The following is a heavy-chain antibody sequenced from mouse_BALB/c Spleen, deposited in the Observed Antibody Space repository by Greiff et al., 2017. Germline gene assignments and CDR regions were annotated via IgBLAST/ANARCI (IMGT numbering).Heavy chain of an antibody. Sequence: VQLKESGPGLVKPSQSLSLTCSVTGYSITSGYYWNWIRQFPGNKLEWMGYISYDGSNNYNPSLKNRISITRDTSKNQFFLKLNSVTTEDTATYYCARVWGRYGNYFDYWGQGTTLTVSS. V-gene: IGHV3-6*02. CDR2: ISYDGSN. J-gene: IGHJ2*01. D-gene: IGHD2-1*01. CDR1: GYSITSGYY. CDR3: ARVWGRYGNYFDY.